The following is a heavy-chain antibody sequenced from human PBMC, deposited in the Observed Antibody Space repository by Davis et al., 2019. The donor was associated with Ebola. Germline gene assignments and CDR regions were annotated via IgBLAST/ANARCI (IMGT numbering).Heavy chain of an antibody. D-gene: IGHD5-12*01. V-gene: IGHV4-61*01. CDR1: GGSVSSGSYY. CDR2: IYYSGST. Sequence: SETLSLTCTVSGGSVSSGSYYWSWIRQPPGKGLEWIGYIYYSGSTNYNPSLKSRVTISVDTSKNQFSLKLSSVTAADTAVYYCARQTGYSGYDLGYWGQGTLVTVSS. J-gene: IGHJ4*02. CDR3: ARQTGYSGYDLGY.